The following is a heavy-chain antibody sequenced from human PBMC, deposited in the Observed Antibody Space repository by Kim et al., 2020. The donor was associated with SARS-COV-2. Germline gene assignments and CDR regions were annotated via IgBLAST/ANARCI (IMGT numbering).Heavy chain of an antibody. CDR1: GFTFSSYG. J-gene: IGHJ6*02. CDR2: IWYDGSNK. V-gene: IGHV3-33*01. CDR3: ARELPHPHYYGSGSYYPDYYYYGMDV. Sequence: GGSLRLSCAASGFTFSSYGMHWVRQAPGKGLEWVAVIWYDGSNKYYADSVKGRFTISRDNSKNTLYLQMNSLRAEDTAVYYCARELPHPHYYGSGSYYPDYYYYGMDVWGQGTTVTVSS. D-gene: IGHD3-10*01.